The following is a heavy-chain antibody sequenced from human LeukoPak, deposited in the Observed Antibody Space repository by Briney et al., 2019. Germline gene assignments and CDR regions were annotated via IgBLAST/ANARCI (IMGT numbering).Heavy chain of an antibody. V-gene: IGHV3-74*01. CDR1: GFTFSNYW. CDR3: ARRDVFDI. Sequence: GGSLRLSCAASGFTFSNYWMHWVRQAPGKGLVWVSRINYDGTTTGYADSVKGRFTISRDNAKNTLYLQMNSLRAEDTAVYYCARRDVFDIWGQGTMVTVSS. CDR2: INYDGTTT. J-gene: IGHJ3*02.